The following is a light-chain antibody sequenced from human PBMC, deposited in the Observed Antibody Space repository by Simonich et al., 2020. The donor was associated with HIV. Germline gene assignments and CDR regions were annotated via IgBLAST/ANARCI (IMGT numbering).Light chain of an antibody. J-gene: IGKJ1*01. Sequence: DIVMTQSPDSLAVSLGERATINCKSSQSVSHSSNNTNSLACYQQKPGQPPKLLIYWASTRETGVPDRFSGSGSGTDYTLTISSLQAGDVAIYYCQQYYSTPPTFGQGTKVEIK. CDR2: WAS. V-gene: IGKV4-1*01. CDR3: QQYYSTPPT. CDR1: QSVSHSSNNTNS.